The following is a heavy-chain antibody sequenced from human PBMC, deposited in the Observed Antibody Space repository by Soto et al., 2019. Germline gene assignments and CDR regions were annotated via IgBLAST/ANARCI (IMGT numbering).Heavy chain of an antibody. CDR1: GYTFTSYD. CDR3: ARSIAARPNYYYGMDV. J-gene: IGHJ6*02. Sequence: QVPLVQSGAEVKKPGASVKVSCKASGYTFTSYDINWVRQATGQGLEWMGWMNPNSGNTGYAQKFQGRVTMTRNTSISTAYMELSSLRSEDTAVYYCARSIAARPNYYYGMDVWGQGTTVTVSS. V-gene: IGHV1-8*01. D-gene: IGHD6-6*01. CDR2: MNPNSGNT.